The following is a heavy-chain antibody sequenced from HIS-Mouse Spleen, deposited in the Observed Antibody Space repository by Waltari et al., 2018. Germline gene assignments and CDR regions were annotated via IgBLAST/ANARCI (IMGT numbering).Heavy chain of an antibody. CDR2: IESGGST. J-gene: IGHJ4*02. V-gene: IGHV3-66*01. CDR3: ARDRSGSYYFDY. D-gene: IGHD1-26*01. Sequence: EVQLVESGGGLVQPGGSLRLSCAASGFTVSSNYMSWVRQAPGKGLEWGEGIESGGSTEYADAVKGRFTIARDNSKNTLYLQMNSLRAEDTAVYYCARDRSGSYYFDYWGQGTLVTVSS. CDR1: GFTVSSNY.